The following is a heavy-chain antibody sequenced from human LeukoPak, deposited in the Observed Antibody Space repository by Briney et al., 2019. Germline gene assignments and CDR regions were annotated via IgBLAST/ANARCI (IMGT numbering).Heavy chain of an antibody. J-gene: IGHJ5*02. CDR2: IRYDGSNK. V-gene: IGHV3-30*02. Sequence: GGSLRLSCAASGFTFSSYGMHWARQAPGKGLDWVAFIRYDGSNKYYADSVKGRFTISRDNSKNTLYLQMNSLRAEDTAVYYCAKDYSKTSYYGSGTYYRPNWFDPWGQGTLVTVSS. CDR1: GFTFSSYG. CDR3: AKDYSKTSYYGSGTYYRPNWFDP. D-gene: IGHD3-10*01.